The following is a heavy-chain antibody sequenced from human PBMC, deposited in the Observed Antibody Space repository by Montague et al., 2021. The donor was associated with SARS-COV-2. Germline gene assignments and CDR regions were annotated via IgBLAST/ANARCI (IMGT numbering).Heavy chain of an antibody. CDR3: ARVGRQQLVRLSGMDV. J-gene: IGHJ6*02. CDR2: IYYSGST. D-gene: IGHD6-13*01. CDR1: GGSISSSNYY. V-gene: IGHV4-39*07. Sequence: SETLSLTCTVSGGSISSSNYYWGWIRQPPGKGLEWIGSIYYSGSTYYNPSLKSRVTISVDTSKNQFSLKLSSVTAADTAVYCCARVGRQQLVRLSGMDVWGQGTTVTVSS.